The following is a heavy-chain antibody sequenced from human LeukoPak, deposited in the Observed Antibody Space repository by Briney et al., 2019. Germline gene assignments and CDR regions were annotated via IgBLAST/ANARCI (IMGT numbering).Heavy chain of an antibody. V-gene: IGHV4/OR15-8*01. CDR2: IHRSGSP. CDR1: GGSITTTNF. Sequence: SETLSLTCGVSGGSITTTNFWSWVRQPPGKGLEWIGEIHRSGSPNYNPSLQSRVTISIDRSRNQIVLELSSVTAADTAVYYCAREILGGFNPGAYWGQGILVTVSS. CDR3: AREILGGFNPGAY. D-gene: IGHD1-14*01. J-gene: IGHJ4*02.